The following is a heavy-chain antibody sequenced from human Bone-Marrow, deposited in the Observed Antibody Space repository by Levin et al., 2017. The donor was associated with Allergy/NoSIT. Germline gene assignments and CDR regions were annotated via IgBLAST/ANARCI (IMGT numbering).Heavy chain of an antibody. J-gene: IGHJ2*01. CDR1: GGSFNTYA. CDR2: IIPAFGTR. V-gene: IGHV1-69*06. Sequence: PVASVKVSCKASGGSFNTYAVSWVRLAPGRGLEWLGGIIPAFGTRNFAQDFRGRLTITADKSTNTVYMELSGLSAADTAVYYCARESFGSTWARSSFFDLWGRGTLVTVSS. D-gene: IGHD6-13*01. CDR3: ARESFGSTWARSSFFDL.